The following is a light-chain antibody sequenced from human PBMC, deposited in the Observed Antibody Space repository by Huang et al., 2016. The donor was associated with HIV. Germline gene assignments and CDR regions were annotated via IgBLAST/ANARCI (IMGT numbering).Light chain of an antibody. Sequence: DVVLSQSPLSLTVTLGQPASISCRSSQSLVYSDGNTYLNWFHQRPGQSPRRLIYKVANRDSGVPDRFSGSGSGTDFTLKIRKVEAGDVGVYYCMQGTHWPPYTFGQGTKLEIK. V-gene: IGKV2-30*01. J-gene: IGKJ2*01. CDR2: KVA. CDR1: QSLVYSDGNTY. CDR3: MQGTHWPPYT.